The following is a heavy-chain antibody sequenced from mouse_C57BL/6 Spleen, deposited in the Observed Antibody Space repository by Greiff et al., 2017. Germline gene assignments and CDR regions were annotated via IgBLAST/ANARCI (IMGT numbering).Heavy chain of an antibody. Sequence: VQLQQSGAELVKPGASVKMSCKASGYTFTSYWITWVKQRPGKGLEWIGYIYPGSGSTNSNEKFKSKATLTVDTSASTAYMQLSSLTSEDSAVYYCARWEDGYFGYWGQGTTLTVSS. D-gene: IGHD4-1*01. J-gene: IGHJ2*01. V-gene: IGHV1-55*01. CDR1: GYTFTSYW. CDR3: ARWEDGYFGY. CDR2: IYPGSGST.